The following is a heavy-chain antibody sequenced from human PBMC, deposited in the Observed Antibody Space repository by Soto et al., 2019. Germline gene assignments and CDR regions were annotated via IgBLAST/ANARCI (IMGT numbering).Heavy chain of an antibody. CDR3: AKPGLVDYYVMDV. J-gene: IGHJ6*02. CDR1: GFTFSSYG. V-gene: IGHV3-30*18. D-gene: IGHD1-26*01. Sequence: VQLVESGGGVVQPGRSLKLSCAASGFTFSSYGMHWVRQAPGKGLEWVTFISYDGDNKYYADSVKGRFTISRDNSRNTLHLQMNSLRTEDTAVYYCAKPGLVDYYVMDVWGQGTTVTVSS. CDR2: ISYDGDNK.